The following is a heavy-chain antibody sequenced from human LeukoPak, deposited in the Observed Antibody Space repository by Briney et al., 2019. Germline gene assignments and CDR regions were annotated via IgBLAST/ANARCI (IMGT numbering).Heavy chain of an antibody. Sequence: SSETLSLTCAVYGGSFSGYYWSWIRQPPGKGLEWIGEINHSGSTNYNPSLKSRVTISVDTSKNQFSLKLSSVTAADTAVYYCARDFSYGAFDYWGQGTLVTVSS. CDR3: ARDFSYGAFDY. V-gene: IGHV4-34*01. D-gene: IGHD4-17*01. CDR2: INHSGST. CDR1: GGSFSGYY. J-gene: IGHJ4*02.